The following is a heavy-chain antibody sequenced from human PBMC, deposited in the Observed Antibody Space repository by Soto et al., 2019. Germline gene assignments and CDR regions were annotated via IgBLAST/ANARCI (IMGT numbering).Heavy chain of an antibody. Sequence: ASVKVSCKASGYTFTSYGISWVRQAPGQGLEWMGWISAYNGNTNYAQKLQGRVTMTTDTSTSTAYMELSSLRSEDTAVYYCARDGGSGYDSDGWAFDEWGQGSLVTVSS. J-gene: IGHJ4*02. CDR2: ISAYNGNT. V-gene: IGHV1-18*01. D-gene: IGHD5-12*01. CDR1: GYTFTSYG. CDR3: ARDGGSGYDSDGWAFDE.